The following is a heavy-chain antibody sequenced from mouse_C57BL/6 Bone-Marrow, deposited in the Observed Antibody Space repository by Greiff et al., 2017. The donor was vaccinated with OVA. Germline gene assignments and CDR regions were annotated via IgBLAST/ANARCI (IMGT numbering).Heavy chain of an antibody. D-gene: IGHD1-1*01. V-gene: IGHV1-55*01. J-gene: IGHJ4*01. CDR2: IYPGSGST. Sequence: VQLQQPGAELVKPGASVKMSCKASGYTFTSYWITWVTQRPGQGLEWIGDIYPGSGSTNYNEKFKSKATLTVDTSSSTAYMQLSSLTSEDSAVYYCATPVVAPSAMDYWGQGTSVTVSS. CDR3: ATPVVAPSAMDY. CDR1: GYTFTSYW.